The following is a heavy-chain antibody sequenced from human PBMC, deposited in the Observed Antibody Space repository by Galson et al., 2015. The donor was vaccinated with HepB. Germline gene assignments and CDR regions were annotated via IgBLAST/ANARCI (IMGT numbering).Heavy chain of an antibody. CDR1: GFSLSNARMG. D-gene: IGHD4-23*01. CDR2: IFSNDEK. J-gene: IGHJ6*02. CDR3: ARIRWDRTVVTTDYYYYGMDV. V-gene: IGHV2-26*01. Sequence: PALVKPTQTLTLTCTVSGFSLSNARMGVSWIRQPPGKALEWLAHIFSNDEKSYSTSLKSRLTISKDTSKSQVVLTMTNMDPVDTATYYCARIRWDRTVVTTDYYYYGMDVWGQGTTVTVSS.